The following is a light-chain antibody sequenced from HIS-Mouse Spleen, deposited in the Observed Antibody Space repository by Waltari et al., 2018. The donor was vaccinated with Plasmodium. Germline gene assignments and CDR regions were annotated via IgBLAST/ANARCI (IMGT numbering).Light chain of an antibody. V-gene: IGKV3D-7*01. CDR1: QSVSSSY. CDR3: QQDYNLPYT. J-gene: IGKJ2*01. CDR2: GAS. Sequence: EIVMTQSPASLSLSPWERATLSCRASQSVSSSYLSWYQQKPGQAPRLLIYGASTRATGIPARFSGSGSGTDFTLTISSLQPEDFAVYYCQQDYNLPYTFGQGTKLEIK.